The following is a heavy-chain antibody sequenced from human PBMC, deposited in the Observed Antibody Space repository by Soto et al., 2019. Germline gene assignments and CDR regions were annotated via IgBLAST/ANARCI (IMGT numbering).Heavy chain of an antibody. CDR2: ISYSGNT. Sequence: LSRTCTVSGGSIISGYWSWIRQPPGKGLEWIGYISYSGNTNYNPSLKSRVTMSVDTPKNQFSLRLSSVTTADTAVYYCAGLRGYAGSPIDYWGQGTLVTVSS. J-gene: IGHJ4*02. D-gene: IGHD2-15*01. CDR1: GGSIISGY. V-gene: IGHV4-59*01. CDR3: AGLRGYAGSPIDY.